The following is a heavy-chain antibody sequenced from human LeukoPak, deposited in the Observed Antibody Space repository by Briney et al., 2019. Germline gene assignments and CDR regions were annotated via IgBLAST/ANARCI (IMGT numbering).Heavy chain of an antibody. Sequence: ASVKVSCKVSGYTLTELSMHWVRQAPGKGLEWMGGFDPEDGETIYAQKFQGRVTMTRDMSTSTVYMELRSLRSDDTAVYYCARDSGYGYYYMDVWGKGTTVTVSS. CDR1: GYTLTELS. D-gene: IGHD5-12*01. CDR3: ARDSGYGYYYMDV. V-gene: IGHV1-24*01. J-gene: IGHJ6*03. CDR2: FDPEDGET.